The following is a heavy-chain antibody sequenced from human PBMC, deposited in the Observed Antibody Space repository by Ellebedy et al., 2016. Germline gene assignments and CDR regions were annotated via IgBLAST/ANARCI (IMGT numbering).Heavy chain of an antibody. J-gene: IGHJ6*02. CDR1: GFTFSSYW. CDR3: ARASQDIVVVPAAPSMDV. D-gene: IGHD2-2*01. V-gene: IGHV3-7*03. CDR2: IKQDGSEK. Sequence: GGSLRLSCAASGFTFSSYWMSWVRQAPGKGLEWVANIKQDGSEKYYVDSVKGRFTISRDNAKNSLYLQMNSLRAEDTAVYHCARASQDIVVVPAAPSMDVWGQGTTVTVSS.